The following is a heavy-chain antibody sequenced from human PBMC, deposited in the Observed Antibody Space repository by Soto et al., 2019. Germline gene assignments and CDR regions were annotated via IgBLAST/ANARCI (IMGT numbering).Heavy chain of an antibody. CDR2: FYYSGST. CDR3: ATTTSSYYFYGVDD. D-gene: IGHD2-2*01. Sequence: QLQLQESGPGLVRPSETLSLTCAVSGGSISSSSYYWGWIRQPPGKGLEWIGSFYYSGSTNYNPSLKSRVSISVDTSQNQSSLRLRSVTVADTAVYFCATTTSSYYFYGVDDWGQGTTVTVSS. V-gene: IGHV4-39*01. J-gene: IGHJ6*02. CDR1: GGSISSSSYY.